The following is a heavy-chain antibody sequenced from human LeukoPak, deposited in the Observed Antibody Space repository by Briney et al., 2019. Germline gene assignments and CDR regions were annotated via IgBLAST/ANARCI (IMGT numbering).Heavy chain of an antibody. CDR2: IYYSGST. D-gene: IGHD6-19*01. Sequence: ASETLSLTCTVSGGSISSYYWSWIRQPPGKGLEWIGYIYYSGSTNYNPSLKSRVTISVDTSKNQFSLKVSSVTAADTAVYYCARQGYSSGWVPPRYYFDYWGQGTLVTVSS. CDR1: GGSISSYY. CDR3: ARQGYSSGWVPPRYYFDY. V-gene: IGHV4-59*08. J-gene: IGHJ4*02.